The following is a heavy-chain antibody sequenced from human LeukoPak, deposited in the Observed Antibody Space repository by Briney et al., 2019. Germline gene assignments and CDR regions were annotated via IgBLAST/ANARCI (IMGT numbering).Heavy chain of an antibody. CDR3: ARDRGRGGGMDV. D-gene: IGHD3-10*01. CDR1: GFTFSSYE. J-gene: IGHJ6*04. Sequence: GGSLRLSCAASGFTFSSYEMNWVRQAPGKGLEWVSYISSSGSTIYYADSVKGRFTISRDNAKNSLYLQMNSLRAEDTAVYYCARDRGRGGGMDVWGKGTTVTVSS. V-gene: IGHV3-48*03. CDR2: ISSSGSTI.